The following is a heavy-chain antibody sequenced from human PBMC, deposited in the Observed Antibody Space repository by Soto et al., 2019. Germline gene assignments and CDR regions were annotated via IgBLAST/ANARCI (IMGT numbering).Heavy chain of an antibody. V-gene: IGHV2-5*02. CDR1: GFSLTTSGVG. J-gene: IGHJ4*02. CDR3: AHRVLRTVFGLVTTTAIYFDF. D-gene: IGHD3-3*01. CDR2: IYWDDDK. Sequence: QITLNESGPTVVRPTETLTLTCRFSGFSLTTSGVGVGWIRQSPGKAPEGLALIYWDDDKRYSASLKSRLTINKDTSKTQVVRTVSDLDPTDTATYYCAHRVLRTVFGLVTTTAIYFDFWGQGTPVAVSS.